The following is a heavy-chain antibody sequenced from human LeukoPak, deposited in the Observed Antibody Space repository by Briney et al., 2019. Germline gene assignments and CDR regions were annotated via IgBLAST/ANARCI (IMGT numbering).Heavy chain of an antibody. J-gene: IGHJ4*02. CDR2: IIPIFGTA. CDR1: GGTFSSYA. CDR3: ARAKGPETNYDILTGYRY. D-gene: IGHD3-9*01. Sequence: SVKVSCKASGGTFSSYAISWMRQAPGQGLEWMGGIIPIFGTANYAQKFQGRVTITADESTSTAYMELSSLRSEDTAVYYCARAKGPETNYDILTGYRYWGQGTLVTVSS. V-gene: IGHV1-69*13.